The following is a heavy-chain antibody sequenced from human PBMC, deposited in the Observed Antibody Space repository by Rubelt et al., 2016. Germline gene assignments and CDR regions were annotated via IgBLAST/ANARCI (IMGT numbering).Heavy chain of an antibody. V-gene: IGHV2-5*01. CDR2: IYWNDDK. CDR3: AHRGRTGVGFDP. J-gene: IGHJ5*02. Sequence: QITLKESGPTLVKPTQTLTLTCTFSGFSLSTSGVSVGWIRQPPGKALEWLALIYWNDDKHYSPSLKSRLTVTKDTAKNQVVLTMTNKVPVDTATYYCAHRGRTGVGFDPWGQGTLVTVST. CDR1: GFSLSTSGVS.